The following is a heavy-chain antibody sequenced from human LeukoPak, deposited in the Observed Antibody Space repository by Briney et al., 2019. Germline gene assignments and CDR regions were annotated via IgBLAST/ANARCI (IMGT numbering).Heavy chain of an antibody. V-gene: IGHV1-8*01. J-gene: IGHJ6*03. CDR1: GYTFTSYD. Sequence: ASVKVSCKASGYTFTSYDINWVRQATGQGLEWMGWMNPNSGNTGYAQKFQGRVTMTRNTSISTAYMGLSSLRSEDTAVYYCARGPYCSGGSCYPLRYYYYMDVWGKGTTVTVSS. CDR2: MNPNSGNT. CDR3: ARGPYCSGGSCYPLRYYYYMDV. D-gene: IGHD2-15*01.